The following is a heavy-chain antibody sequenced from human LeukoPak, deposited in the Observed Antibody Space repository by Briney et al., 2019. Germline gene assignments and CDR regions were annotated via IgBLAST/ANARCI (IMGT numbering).Heavy chain of an antibody. CDR2: MNPNSGNT. D-gene: IGHD3-9*01. CDR1: GYTFTMYD. CDR3: ARGTILS. V-gene: IGHV1-8*01. J-gene: IGHJ6*04. Sequence: ASVTVSFTSSGYTFTMYDNNWVRQATGQGREGMGWMNPNSGNTGYAHKFQGRVTITRNTSISTAYMELSSLRSEDTAVYYCARGTILSWGKGTTVTVSS.